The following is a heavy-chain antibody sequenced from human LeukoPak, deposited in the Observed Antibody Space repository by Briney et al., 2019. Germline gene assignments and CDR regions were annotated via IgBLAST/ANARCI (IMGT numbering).Heavy chain of an antibody. Sequence: PSETLSLTCAVYGGSFSGYYWSWIRQPPGKGLEWIGEINHSGSTNYNPSLKSRVTISVDTSKNQFSLKLSSVTAADTAVYYCARQVEKRIRGRNYYYYYYMDVWGKGTTVTISS. CDR2: INHSGST. J-gene: IGHJ6*03. CDR1: GGSFSGYY. CDR3: ARQVEKRIRGRNYYYYYYMDV. V-gene: IGHV4-34*01. D-gene: IGHD3-10*01.